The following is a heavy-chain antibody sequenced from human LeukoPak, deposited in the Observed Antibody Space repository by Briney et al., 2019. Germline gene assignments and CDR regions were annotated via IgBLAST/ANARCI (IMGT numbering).Heavy chain of an antibody. CDR1: GYSISSGYY. CDR3: ARVYCSSTSCYRVYFDY. V-gene: IGHV4-38-2*02. J-gene: IGHJ4*02. CDR2: IYHSGST. D-gene: IGHD2-2*01. Sequence: SETLSLTFTVSGYSISSGYYWGWIRQPPGKGLEWIGSIYHSGSTYYNPSLKSRVTISVDTSKNQFSLKLSSVTAADTAVYYCARVYCSSTSCYRVYFDYWGQGTLVTVSS.